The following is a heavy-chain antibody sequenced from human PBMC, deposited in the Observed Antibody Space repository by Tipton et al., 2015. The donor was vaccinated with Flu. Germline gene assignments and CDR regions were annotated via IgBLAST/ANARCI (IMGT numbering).Heavy chain of an antibody. Sequence: TLSLTCTVSGASISSGGYHWAWIRQPPGKGLEWIATMYVGGRTYYDPSLRSRVTISGDTSKNQFSLRLDSVTDADTAVYYCAGQALVMDLATFKWFDPWGQGTLVTVSS. CDR2: MYVGGRT. CDR3: AGQALVMDLATFKWFDP. J-gene: IGHJ5*02. CDR1: GASISSGGYH. V-gene: IGHV4-39*01. D-gene: IGHD5-12*01.